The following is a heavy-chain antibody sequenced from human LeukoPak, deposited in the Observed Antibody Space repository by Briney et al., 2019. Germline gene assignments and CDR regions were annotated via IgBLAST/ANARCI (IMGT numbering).Heavy chain of an antibody. CDR2: ISYDGSNK. CDR3: ARDSSSSLSNWFDP. J-gene: IGHJ5*02. D-gene: IGHD6-19*01. Sequence: GGPLRLSCAASGFTFSSYAMSWVRQAPGKGLEWVAVISYDGSNKYYADSVKGRFTISRDNSKNTLYLQMNSLRAEDTAVYYCARDSSSSLSNWFDPWGQGTLVTVSS. CDR1: GFTFSSYA. V-gene: IGHV3-30-3*01.